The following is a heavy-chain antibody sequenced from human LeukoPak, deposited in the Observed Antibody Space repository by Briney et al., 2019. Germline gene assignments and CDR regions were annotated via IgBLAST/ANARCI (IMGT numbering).Heavy chain of an antibody. CDR1: GYSFISNY. V-gene: IGHV1-46*01. D-gene: IGHD3-10*01. J-gene: IGHJ6*02. CDR2: IYPRDGST. CDR3: ARDRGYGSGRPSYYYYGMDV. Sequence: ASVKVSCKASGYSFISNYIHWVRQAPGQGLEWMGMIYPRDGSTSYAQKFQGRVTVTRDTSTSTVHMELSGLRSEDTAVYYCARDRGYGSGRPSYYYYGMDVWGQGTTVTVSS.